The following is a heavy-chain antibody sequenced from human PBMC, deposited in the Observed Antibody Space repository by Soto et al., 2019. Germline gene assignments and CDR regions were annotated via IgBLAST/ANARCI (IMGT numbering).Heavy chain of an antibody. CDR1: GGSFSGYY. J-gene: IGHJ6*02. Sequence: PSETLSLTCAVYGGSFSGYYWSWIRQPPGKGLEWIGEINHSGSTNYNPSLKSRVTISVDTSKNQFSLKLSSVTAADTAVYYCARVSGYGDYVSTYYYFFYGMDVWGRVTTVTVPS. CDR3: ARVSGYGDYVSTYYYFFYGMDV. D-gene: IGHD4-17*01. CDR2: INHSGST. V-gene: IGHV4-34*01.